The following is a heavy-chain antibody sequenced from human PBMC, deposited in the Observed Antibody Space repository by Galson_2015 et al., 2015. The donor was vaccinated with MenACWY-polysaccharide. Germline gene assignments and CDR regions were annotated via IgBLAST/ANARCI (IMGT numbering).Heavy chain of an antibody. J-gene: IGHJ5*02. D-gene: IGHD1-26*01. CDR3: VGEPTYSGSFGWFDP. CDR2: MSYSGRG. CDR1: GDSVTSDNDY. Sequence: ETLSLTCTVSGDSVTSDNDYWGWPRQPPGKGLEWIGYMSYSGRGNSNPSLKSRVTVFIDTSKKQFSLRLTSVTAADTAMYYCVGEPTYSGSFGWFDPWGQGTLVTDSS. V-gene: IGHV4-61*01.